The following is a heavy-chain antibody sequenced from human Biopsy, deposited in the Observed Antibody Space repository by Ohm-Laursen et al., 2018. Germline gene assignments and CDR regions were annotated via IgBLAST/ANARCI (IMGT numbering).Heavy chain of an antibody. CDR3: AKGRVGNSGSLDI. D-gene: IGHD1-1*01. J-gene: IGHJ3*02. CDR2: ITVSADTT. Sequence: SLRLSCTASGFTFSSYAMNWVRQAPGQGLECVSAITVSADTTYYADSVRGRFTVSRDNSQNTLYLQMNSLRAEDTAIYYCAKGRVGNSGSLDIWGQGTMVTVSS. V-gene: IGHV3-23*01. CDR1: GFTFSSYA.